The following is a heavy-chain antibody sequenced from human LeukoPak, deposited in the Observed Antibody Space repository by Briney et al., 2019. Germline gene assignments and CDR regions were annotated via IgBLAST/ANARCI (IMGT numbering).Heavy chain of an antibody. Sequence: PGGSLRLSCAASGFTFSSYAMSWVRQAPGKGLEWVSAISGSGGSTYYADSVKGRFTISRDNSKNTLYLQVNSLRAEDTAVYYCAKDIHYGSGSYNYWGREPWSPSPQ. D-gene: IGHD3-10*01. J-gene: IGHJ4*02. V-gene: IGHV3-23*01. CDR2: ISGSGGST. CDR1: GFTFSSYA. CDR3: AKDIHYGSGSYNY.